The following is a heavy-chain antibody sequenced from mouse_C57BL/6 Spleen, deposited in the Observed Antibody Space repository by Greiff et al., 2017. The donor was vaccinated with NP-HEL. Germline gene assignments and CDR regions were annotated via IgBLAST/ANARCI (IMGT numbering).Heavy chain of an antibody. D-gene: IGHD2-1*01. J-gene: IGHJ3*01. Sequence: QVQLQQPGAELVKPGASVKLSCKASGYTFTSYWMHWVKQRPGQGLEWIGMIHPNSGSTNYNEKFKSKATLTVDKSSSTAYMQLSSLTSEDSAVYYGASIYYGNYVLAYWGQGTLVTVSA. V-gene: IGHV1-64*01. CDR3: ASIYYGNYVLAY. CDR1: GYTFTSYW. CDR2: IHPNSGST.